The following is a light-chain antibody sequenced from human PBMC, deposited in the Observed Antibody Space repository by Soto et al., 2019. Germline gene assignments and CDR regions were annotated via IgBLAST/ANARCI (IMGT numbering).Light chain of an antibody. CDR2: DAA. CDR1: QSVGTS. J-gene: IGKJ1*01. V-gene: IGKV3-11*01. Sequence: DIVLTQSPATLSLSPGDRATLSCRASQSVGTSLAWYKQQPGQAPRHLIHDAAYRASGIPERFRGSGSGTAFSPSISSLEPDDFAVYYCQHRSSWPRSFGRGTKVEV. CDR3: QHRSSWPRS.